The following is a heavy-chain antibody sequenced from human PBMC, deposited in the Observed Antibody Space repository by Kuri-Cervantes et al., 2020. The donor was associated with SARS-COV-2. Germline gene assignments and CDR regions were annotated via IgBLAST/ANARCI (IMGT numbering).Heavy chain of an antibody. J-gene: IGHJ3*02. Sequence: GESLKISCAASGFTFSSYSMNWVRQAPGKGLEWVSYISSSSSTIYYADSVKGRFTISRDNAKNSLYLQMNSLRAEDTAVYYCARAGKLQRQGGGTGAFDIWGRGTMVTVSS. V-gene: IGHV3-48*01. D-gene: IGHD4-11*01. CDR2: ISSSSSTI. CDR3: ARAGKLQRQGGGTGAFDI. CDR1: GFTFSSYS.